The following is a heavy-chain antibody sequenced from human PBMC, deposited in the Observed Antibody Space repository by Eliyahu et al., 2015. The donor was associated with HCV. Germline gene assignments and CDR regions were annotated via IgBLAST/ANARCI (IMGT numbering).Heavy chain of an antibody. CDR2: IYYSGST. CDR3: ARGRVSGGYFLDRPNWFDP. Sequence: IYYSGSTYYNPSLRSRVTISVDTSKNQFSLKLSSVTAADTAVYYCARGRVSGGYFLDRPNWFDPWGQGTLVTVSS. V-gene: IGHV4-31*02. J-gene: IGHJ5*02. D-gene: IGHD3-10*01.